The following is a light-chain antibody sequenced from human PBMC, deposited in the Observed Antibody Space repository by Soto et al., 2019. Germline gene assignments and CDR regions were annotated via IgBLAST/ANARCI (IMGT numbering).Light chain of an antibody. CDR1: ISDVGGYDY. V-gene: IGLV2-14*01. J-gene: IGLJ1*01. CDR2: EVS. CDR3: SSSAISTAYL. Sequence: QSVLTQPASVSGSPGQSITISCTGTISDVGGYDYVSWYQLHPGKAPNLMVFEVSNRPSGVSYRFSGSKSGNTASLTICGLQAEDEADYFCSSSAISTAYLFGTGTQLTVL.